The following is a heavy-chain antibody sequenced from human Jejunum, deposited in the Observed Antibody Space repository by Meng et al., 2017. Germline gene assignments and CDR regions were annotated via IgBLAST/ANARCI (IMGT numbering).Heavy chain of an antibody. CDR2: VSGSGGST. Sequence: GGSLRLSCATSGFSFSNYAMTWVRQAPGKGLEWISSVSGSGGSTYYADSVKGRFTISRDKSKNTVYLQMNSLRVEDTAVYYCAKTPLDWGQGTLVTVSS. J-gene: IGHJ4*02. V-gene: IGHV3-23*01. CDR1: GFSFSNYA. CDR3: AKTPLD.